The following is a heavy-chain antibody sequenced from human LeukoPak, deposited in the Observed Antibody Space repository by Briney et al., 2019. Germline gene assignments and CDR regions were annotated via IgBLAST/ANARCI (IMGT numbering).Heavy chain of an antibody. J-gene: IGHJ3*02. CDR1: GGSISSYY. D-gene: IGHD3/OR15-3a*01. V-gene: IGHV4-59*01. Sequence: SETLSLTCTVSGGSISSYYWSWIRQPPGKGLEWIGYIYYSGSTNYNPSLKSRVTISVDTSKNQFSLKLSSVTAADTAVYYCARGLDLFPQGAFDIWGQGTMVTVSS. CDR2: IYYSGST. CDR3: ARGLDLFPQGAFDI.